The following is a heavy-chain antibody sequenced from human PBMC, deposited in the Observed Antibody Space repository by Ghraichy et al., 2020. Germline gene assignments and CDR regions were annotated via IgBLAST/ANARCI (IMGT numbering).Heavy chain of an antibody. D-gene: IGHD6-19*01. V-gene: IGHV3-21*01. Sequence: GGSLRLSCAASGFTFSSYSMNWVRQAPGKGLEWVSSISSSSSYIYYADSVKGRFTISRDNAKNSLYLQMNSLRAEDTAVYYCAREAVAGTIPYYYYYGMDVWGQGTTVTVSS. CDR1: GFTFSSYS. J-gene: IGHJ6*02. CDR3: AREAVAGTIPYYYYYGMDV. CDR2: ISSSSSYI.